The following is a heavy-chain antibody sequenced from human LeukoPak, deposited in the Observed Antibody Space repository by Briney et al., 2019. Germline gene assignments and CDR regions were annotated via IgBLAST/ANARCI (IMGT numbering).Heavy chain of an antibody. CDR3: ARDPRTGGSFDY. Sequence: ADTLSLTCTVSGGSISSYYWSWIRQPPGKGLEWIGYIYYSGSTNYNPSLKGRVTISVDTSKNQFSLKLSSGTAADTAVYYCARDPRTGGSFDYWGQGTLVTVSS. D-gene: IGHD7-27*01. V-gene: IGHV4-59*01. CDR1: GGSISSYY. J-gene: IGHJ4*02. CDR2: IYYSGST.